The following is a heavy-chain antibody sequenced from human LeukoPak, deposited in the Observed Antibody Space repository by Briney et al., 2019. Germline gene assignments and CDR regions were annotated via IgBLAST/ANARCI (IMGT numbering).Heavy chain of an antibody. J-gene: IGHJ4*02. Sequence: SSETLSLTCTVSGGSISSSSYYWGWIRQPPGKGLEWIGSIYYSGSTYYNPSLKSRVTISVDTSKNQFSLKLSSVTAADTAVYYCARLVGAVDTAINLDYWGQGTLVTVSS. CDR1: GGSISSSSYY. D-gene: IGHD5-18*01. V-gene: IGHV4-39*01. CDR3: ARLVGAVDTAINLDY. CDR2: IYYSGST.